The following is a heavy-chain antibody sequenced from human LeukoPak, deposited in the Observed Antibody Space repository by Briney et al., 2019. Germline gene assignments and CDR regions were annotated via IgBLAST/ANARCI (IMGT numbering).Heavy chain of an antibody. CDR3: ARQPYYYDTSGYDY. Sequence: ASVKVSCKAAGYTFTNYGITWVRQAPGQGLGWMGWISPYNANTNYAQKLQGRVTMATDTSTTTAYMELRSLRSDDTAVYYCARQPYYYDTSGYDYWGQGTLVTVSS. CDR1: GYTFTNYG. V-gene: IGHV1-18*01. CDR2: ISPYNANT. J-gene: IGHJ4*02. D-gene: IGHD3-22*01.